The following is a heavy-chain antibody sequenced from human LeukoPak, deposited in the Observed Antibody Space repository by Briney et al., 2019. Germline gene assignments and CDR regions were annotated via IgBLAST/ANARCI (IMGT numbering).Heavy chain of an antibody. CDR3: ARATDASSGYFWFDP. J-gene: IGHJ5*02. CDR1: GGSISGYC. CDR2: IYYSGST. V-gene: IGHV4-59*01. D-gene: IGHD3-22*01. Sequence: PSETLSLTCSVSGGSISGYCWSWTRQSPGKGLEWIAYIYYSGSTNYNPSLKSRVTISVDTSKNQFSLKLSSVTAADTAMYYCARATDASSGYFWFDPWGQGTLVTVSS.